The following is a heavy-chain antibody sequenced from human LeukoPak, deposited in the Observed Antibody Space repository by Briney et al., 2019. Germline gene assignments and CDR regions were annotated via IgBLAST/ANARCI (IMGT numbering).Heavy chain of an antibody. CDR2: IWYDGSNK. CDR3: AREVRTIYYYYGMDV. CDR1: GFTFSSYG. J-gene: IGHJ6*02. Sequence: PGRPLRLSCAASGFTFSSYGMHWVRQAPGKGLEWVAVIWYDGSNKYYADSVKGRFTISRDNSKNTLYLQMNSLRAEDTAVYYCAREVRTIYYYYGMDVWGQGTTVTVSS. V-gene: IGHV3-33*01. D-gene: IGHD2-2*01.